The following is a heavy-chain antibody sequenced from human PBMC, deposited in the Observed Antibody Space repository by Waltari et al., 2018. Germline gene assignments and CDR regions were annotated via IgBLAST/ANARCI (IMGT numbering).Heavy chain of an antibody. V-gene: IGHV1-69*05. CDR3: ARDEAVAGTVAEYFQH. D-gene: IGHD6-19*01. CDR1: GGTFSSYA. CDR2: IIPIFGTA. Sequence: QVQLVQSGAEVKKPGSSVKVSCKASGGTFSSYAISWVRQAPGQGLEWMGGIIPIFGTANYAQKFQGRVTITTDESTSTAYMELSSLRSEDTAVYHCARDEAVAGTVAEYFQHWGQGTLVTVSS. J-gene: IGHJ1*01.